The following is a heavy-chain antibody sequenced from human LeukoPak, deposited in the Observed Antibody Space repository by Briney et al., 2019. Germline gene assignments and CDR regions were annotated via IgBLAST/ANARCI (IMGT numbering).Heavy chain of an antibody. Sequence: SETLSLTCAVYGGSFSGYYWSWIRQPPGKGLEWIGEINHSGSTNYNPSLKSRVTISVDTSKNQFSLKLSSVTAADTAVYYCARDRSPITIFGVGGIDPWGQGTLVTVSS. CDR2: INHSGST. V-gene: IGHV4-34*01. D-gene: IGHD3-3*01. J-gene: IGHJ5*02. CDR1: GGSFSGYY. CDR3: ARDRSPITIFGVGGIDP.